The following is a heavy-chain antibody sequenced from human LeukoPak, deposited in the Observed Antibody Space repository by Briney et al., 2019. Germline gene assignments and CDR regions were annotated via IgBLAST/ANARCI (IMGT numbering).Heavy chain of an antibody. J-gene: IGHJ4*02. V-gene: IGHV4-61*01. Sequence: SETLSLTCTVSGGSISSSSYYWSWIRQPPGKGLEWIGYIYYSGSTNYNPSLKSRVTISVDTSKNQFSLKLSSVTAADTAVYYCAREDCSGGSCYPLFYWGQGTLVTVSS. CDR1: GGSISSSSYY. CDR3: AREDCSGGSCYPLFY. D-gene: IGHD2-15*01. CDR2: IYYSGST.